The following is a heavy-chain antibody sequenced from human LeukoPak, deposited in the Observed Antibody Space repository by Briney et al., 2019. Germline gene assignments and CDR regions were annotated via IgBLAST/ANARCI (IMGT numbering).Heavy chain of an antibody. CDR2: ISYDGSNK. Sequence: PGGSLRLSCAASGFTFSSYGMHWVRQAPGKGLEWVAVISYDGSNKYYADSVKGRFTISRDNSKNTLYLQMNSLRAEDTAVYYCAKDRRGGSYFDYWGQGTLVTVSS. CDR3: AKDRRGGSYFDY. CDR1: GFTFSSYG. D-gene: IGHD1-26*01. V-gene: IGHV3-30*18. J-gene: IGHJ4*02.